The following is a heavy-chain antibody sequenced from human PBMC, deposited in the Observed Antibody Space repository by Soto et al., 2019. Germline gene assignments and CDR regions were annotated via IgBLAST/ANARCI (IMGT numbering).Heavy chain of an antibody. V-gene: IGHV4-39*01. J-gene: IGHJ4*02. D-gene: IGHD6-13*01. CDR3: ARLQAAVPQY. Sequence: QVQLQESGPGLVMPSETLSLTCTVSGDSISGSPYFWGWIRQPPGKRLEWIGSIFYDGYTLYTPSLKRRVTMSEDTYKNKCSLKLTTVAAADTAIYFCARLQAAVPQYWRQGILVTVSS. CDR2: IFYDGYT. CDR1: GDSISGSPYF.